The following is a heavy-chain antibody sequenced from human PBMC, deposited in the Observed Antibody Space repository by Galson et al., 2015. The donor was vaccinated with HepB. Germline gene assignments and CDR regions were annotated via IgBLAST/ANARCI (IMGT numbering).Heavy chain of an antibody. CDR1: GFTFSSYG. J-gene: IGHJ1*01. Sequence: SLRLSCAASGFTFSSYGMHWVRQAPGKGLEWVAFIRYDGSDKYYVDSVKGRFTISRDNSKNTLYLQMNSLRAEDTAVYYCAKRPSLWFGEILSREHQFQYWGQRTLVTVSS. D-gene: IGHD3-10*01. CDR2: IRYDGSDK. V-gene: IGHV3-30*02. CDR3: AKRPSLWFGEILSREHQFQY.